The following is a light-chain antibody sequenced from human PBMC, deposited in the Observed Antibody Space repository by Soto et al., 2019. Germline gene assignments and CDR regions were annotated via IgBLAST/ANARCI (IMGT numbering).Light chain of an antibody. CDR1: SSNSGAGYD. CDR3: QSYDSSLSLVV. Sequence: QSVLTQPPSVSGAPGQRLTISCTGTSSNSGAGYDVHWYQQLPGTAPKLLIYGNSNRPSGVPDRFSGSKSGTSASLAITGLQAEDEADYYCQSYDSSLSLVVFGGGTKLTVL. J-gene: IGLJ2*01. CDR2: GNS. V-gene: IGLV1-40*01.